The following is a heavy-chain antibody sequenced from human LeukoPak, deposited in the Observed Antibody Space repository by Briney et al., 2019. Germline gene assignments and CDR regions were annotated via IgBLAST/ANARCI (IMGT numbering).Heavy chain of an antibody. D-gene: IGHD5-18*01. V-gene: IGHV4-34*01. CDR1: GGSFSGYY. CDR3: ARGTLKVDTGIDY. CDR2: INHSGST. Sequence: SETLSLTCAVYGGSFSGYYWSWIRQPPGKGLEWIGEINHSGSTNYDPSLKSRVTISVDTSKNQFSLKLSSVTAADTAVYYCARGTLKVDTGIDYWGQGTLVTVSS. J-gene: IGHJ4*02.